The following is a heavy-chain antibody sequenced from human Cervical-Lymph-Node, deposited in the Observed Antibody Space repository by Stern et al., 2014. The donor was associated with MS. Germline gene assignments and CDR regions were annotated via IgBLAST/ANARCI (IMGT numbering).Heavy chain of an antibody. V-gene: IGHV1-2*04. J-gene: IGHJ6*02. Sequence: QLVQSGAEVKTAGASVKVSCKASGYTFTGYYIHWGRQAPGQGLEWMGWINPSSGGTGYSQKFQGWVTMTRDTSISTAYMELNRLRSDETAVYYCARVAPALGYGMDVWGQGTTVIVSS. CDR2: INPSSGGT. CDR3: ARVAPALGYGMDV. CDR1: GYTFTGYY.